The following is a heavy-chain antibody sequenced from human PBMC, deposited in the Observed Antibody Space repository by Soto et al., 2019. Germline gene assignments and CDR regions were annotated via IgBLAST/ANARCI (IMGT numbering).Heavy chain of an antibody. CDR1: GFSLSAVPVC. CDR3: AHRLGGYTWNDGYFDF. J-gene: IGHJ4*02. D-gene: IGHD5-12*01. V-gene: IGHV2-5*02. Sequence: SGPKMVNPTPAPARTWNFSGFSLSAVPVCVGWIRQPPGQALERLVVIYWDDDKRYSPSLKSRLTISKDTSKNQVVFTMTDMHPVDTATYYSAHRLGGYTWNDGYFDFWGQVILVTVSS. CDR2: IYWDDDK.